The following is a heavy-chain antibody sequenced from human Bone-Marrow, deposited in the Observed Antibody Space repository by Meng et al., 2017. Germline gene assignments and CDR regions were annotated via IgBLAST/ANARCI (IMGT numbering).Heavy chain of an antibody. CDR1: GGSISSSSYY. Sequence: SETLSFTCTVSGGSISSSSYYWGWIRQPPGKGLEWIGSIYYSGSTYYNPSLKSRVTISVDTSKNQFSLKLSSVTAADTAVYYCARDPGDGYNFFDYWGQGTLVTVSS. CDR2: IYYSGST. D-gene: IGHD5-24*01. V-gene: IGHV4-39*07. J-gene: IGHJ4*02. CDR3: ARDPGDGYNFFDY.